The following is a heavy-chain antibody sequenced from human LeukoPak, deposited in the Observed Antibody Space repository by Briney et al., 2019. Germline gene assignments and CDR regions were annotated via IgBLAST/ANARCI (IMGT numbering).Heavy chain of an antibody. CDR2: ITSSSSHT. CDR3: ARDPYSGGYGAYYYYYMDV. D-gene: IGHD1-26*01. V-gene: IGHV3-21*01. J-gene: IGHJ6*03. CDR1: GFIFSTYN. Sequence: GGSLRLSCSASGFIFSTYNMNWVRQAPGKALEWVSSITSSSSHTYYADSVKGRYTISRDNAKNSLYLQMDSLRAEDTVVYYCARDPYSGGYGAYYYYYMDVWGKGTTVTIPS.